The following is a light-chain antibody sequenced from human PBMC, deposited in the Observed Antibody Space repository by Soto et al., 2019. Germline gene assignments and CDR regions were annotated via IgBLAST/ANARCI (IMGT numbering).Light chain of an antibody. CDR2: GAS. CDR1: QSVSSSY. Sequence: EIVLTQSPGTLSLSPGERATLTCRASQSVSSSYLGWYQQKLGQAPRLLIYGASSRATGIPDRFSGSGSGTDFTLTISRLEPEDFAVYYCQQDGSSPQTFGQGTKV. V-gene: IGKV3-20*01. CDR3: QQDGSSPQT. J-gene: IGKJ1*01.